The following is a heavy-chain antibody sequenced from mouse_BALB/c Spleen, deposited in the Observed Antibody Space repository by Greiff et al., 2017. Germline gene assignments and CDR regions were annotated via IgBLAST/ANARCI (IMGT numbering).Heavy chain of an antibody. V-gene: IGHV2-9*02. D-gene: IGHD2-1*01. CDR2: IWAGGST. Sequence: VKLKESGPGLVAPSQSLSITCTVSGFSLTSYGVHWVRQPPGKGLEWLGVIWAGGSTNYNSALMSRLSISKDNSKSQVFLKMNSLQTDDTAMYYCARENYGNYVGAYWGQGTLVTVSA. CDR1: GFSLTSYG. CDR3: ARENYGNYVGAY. J-gene: IGHJ3*01.